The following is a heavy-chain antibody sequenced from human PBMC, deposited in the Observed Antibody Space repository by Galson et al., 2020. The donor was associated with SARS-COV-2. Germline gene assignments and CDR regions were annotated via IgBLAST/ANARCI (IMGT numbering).Heavy chain of an antibody. V-gene: IGHV4-39*01. D-gene: IGHD6-13*01. CDR1: GGSISSSSYY. CDR2: NYHTGIT. J-gene: IGHJ4*02. CDR3: ARGPWGQQVVMYSFDY. Sequence: SETLSLTCTVSGGSISSSSYYWGWIRQPPGKGQEWIGNNYHTGITYYNLSLKSRVTISVDTSRNQFSLKLASLTAADTAVYYCARGPWGQQVVMYSFDYWGQGTLVTVSS.